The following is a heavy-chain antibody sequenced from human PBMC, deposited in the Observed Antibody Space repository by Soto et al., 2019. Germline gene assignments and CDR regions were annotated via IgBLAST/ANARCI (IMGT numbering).Heavy chain of an antibody. D-gene: IGHD3-22*01. CDR3: ARARRTESHYDSSGYTAEYFQY. Sequence: QVQLVESGGGLVKPGGSLRLSCAASGFTFSDYYMSWIRQAPGKGLEWVSYISSSSSYTNYADSVKGRFTISRDNAKNXXYXEXISLRAEDTAVYYWARARRTESHYDSSGYTAEYFQYWGQGTLVTVSS. J-gene: IGHJ1*01. CDR2: ISSSSSYT. CDR1: GFTFSDYY. V-gene: IGHV3-11*05.